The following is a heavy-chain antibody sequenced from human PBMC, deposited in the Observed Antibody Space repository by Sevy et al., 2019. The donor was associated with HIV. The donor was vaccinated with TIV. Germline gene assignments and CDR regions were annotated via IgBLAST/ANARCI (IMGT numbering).Heavy chain of an antibody. CDR3: ATLFHYSSQFDC. V-gene: IGHV3-48*02. J-gene: IGHJ4*02. CDR1: GFTFSSYS. D-gene: IGHD4-4*01. Sequence: GGSLRLSCAASGFTFSSYSMNWVRQAPGKGLEWVSYISHISRTIYYADSVRDRFTISRDNAKNSLYLQMNSLRDEDTAVYYCATLFHYSSQFDCWGQGSLVTVSS. CDR2: ISHISRTI.